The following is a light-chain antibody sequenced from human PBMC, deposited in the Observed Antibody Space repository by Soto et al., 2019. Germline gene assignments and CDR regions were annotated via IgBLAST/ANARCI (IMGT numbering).Light chain of an antibody. CDR3: QQYGTSPRT. Sequence: EIVLTQSPGTLSLSPGERATLSCRASQSVTSNYLAWYQQKPGQDPRLLIYGASSRPTGVPDRFSGSGSGTDFTLTISRLEPEDFAVFYCQQYGTSPRTFGQGTKVEVK. CDR1: QSVTSNY. V-gene: IGKV3-20*01. CDR2: GAS. J-gene: IGKJ1*01.